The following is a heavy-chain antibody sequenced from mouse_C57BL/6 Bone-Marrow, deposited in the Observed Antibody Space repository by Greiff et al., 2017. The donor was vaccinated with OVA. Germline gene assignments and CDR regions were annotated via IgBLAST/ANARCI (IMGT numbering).Heavy chain of an antibody. D-gene: IGHD3-3*01. CDR1: GYTFTSYW. V-gene: IGHV1-64*01. CDR2: IHPNSGST. Sequence: QVQLQQPGAELVKPGASVKLSCKASGYTFTSYWMHWVKQRPGQGLEWIGMIHPNSGSTNYNEKFKSKATLTVDKSSSTAYMQLSSLTSEDSAVYYCAKEGPGDSPRFAYWGQGTLVTVSA. J-gene: IGHJ3*01. CDR3: AKEGPGDSPRFAY.